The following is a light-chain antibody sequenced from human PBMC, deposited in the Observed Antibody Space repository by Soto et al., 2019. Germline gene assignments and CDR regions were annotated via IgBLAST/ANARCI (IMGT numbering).Light chain of an antibody. CDR1: KVGDKY. V-gene: IGLV3-1*01. Sequence: SYELTQPPSVSVSPGQTASITCSGDKVGDKYACWYQQKPGQSPVLVIYQDSKRPSGIPERFSGSNSGNTATLTISGTQAMDEADYYCQAWDSPVFGGGTKLTVL. CDR3: QAWDSPV. CDR2: QDS. J-gene: IGLJ2*01.